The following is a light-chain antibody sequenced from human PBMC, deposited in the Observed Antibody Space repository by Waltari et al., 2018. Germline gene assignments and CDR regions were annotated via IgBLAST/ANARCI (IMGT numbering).Light chain of an antibody. J-gene: IGLJ2*01. Sequence: QSALTQPASVSGSPGQSITLSCTGTSPDVGDYNYVSWYQQHPGKAPKLMIYDVSNRPSGVSNRFSGSKSGNTASLTISGLQAEDEADYYCSSYTISTTVLFGGGTKLTVL. V-gene: IGLV2-14*03. CDR3: SSYTISTTVL. CDR2: DVS. CDR1: SPDVGDYNY.